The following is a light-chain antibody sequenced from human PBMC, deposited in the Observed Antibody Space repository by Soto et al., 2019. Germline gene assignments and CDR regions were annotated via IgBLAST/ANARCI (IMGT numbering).Light chain of an antibody. CDR3: AAWDDILNGYV. Sequence: QSVLTQPPSASGTPGPRVTISCSGSSSISESNTVTWYQQHPGTAPKLVIYSNYDRPSGVPDRFSGSTSGTSASLVIRGLQSEDEADYYCAAWDDILNGYVFGGGTKVTVL. CDR1: SSISESNT. J-gene: IGLJ1*01. CDR2: SNY. V-gene: IGLV1-44*01.